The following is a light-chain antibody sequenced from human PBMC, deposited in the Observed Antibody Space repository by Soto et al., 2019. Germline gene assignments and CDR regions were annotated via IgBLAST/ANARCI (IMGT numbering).Light chain of an antibody. V-gene: IGLV1-51*01. Sequence: QSVLSQPPSVSAAPGQKGTISCSGSSSNIGNNYVSWYQQLPGTAPKLLIYDNNKRPSGIPDRFSGSKSGTSATLGINGLQTGDEADYYCGTWDSSLSAVVFGTGTKVTVL. J-gene: IGLJ1*01. CDR1: SSNIGNNY. CDR3: GTWDSSLSAVV. CDR2: DNN.